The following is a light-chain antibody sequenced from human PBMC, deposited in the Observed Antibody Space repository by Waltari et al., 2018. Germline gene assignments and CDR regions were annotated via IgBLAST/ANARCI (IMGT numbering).Light chain of an antibody. CDR3: MQALQTPIS. Sequence: DIVMTQSPLSLPVTPGEAASISCRSSQSLLHNIGYDYLDWYLQKPGQSPHLLIYLGSNRASGVPDRFSGSGSGTDFTLKISRVEAEDVGVYYCMQALQTPISFGQGTKQEIK. CDR2: LGS. CDR1: QSLLHNIGYDY. J-gene: IGKJ2*03. V-gene: IGKV2-28*01.